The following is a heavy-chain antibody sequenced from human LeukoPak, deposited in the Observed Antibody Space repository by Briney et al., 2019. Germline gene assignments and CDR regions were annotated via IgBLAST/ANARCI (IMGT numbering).Heavy chain of an antibody. V-gene: IGHV3-7*03. CDR1: GFTFSSYW. J-gene: IGHJ2*01. CDR3: ARVDTAMAPYWYFDL. CDR2: IKQDGSEK. D-gene: IGHD5-18*01. Sequence: GGSLRLSCAASGFTFSSYWMSWVRQAPGKGLEWVANIKQDGSEKYYVDSVKGRFTISRDNVKNSLYLQMNSLRAEDTAVYYCARVDTAMAPYWYFDLWGRGTLVTVSS.